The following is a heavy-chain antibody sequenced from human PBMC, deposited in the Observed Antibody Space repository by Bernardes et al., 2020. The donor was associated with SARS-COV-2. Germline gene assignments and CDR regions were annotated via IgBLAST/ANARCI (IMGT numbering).Heavy chain of an antibody. J-gene: IGHJ4*02. CDR3: ARVARMVQGVVINGPYYFDF. Sequence: SETLSLTCGVFGGPLTDYFWTWMRQPPGRGLEWIGELIPVETPTPNRSLMGRVFMSVDTSKNHFSLELTSVTAADTAVYYCARVARMVQGVVINGPYYFDFWGQGALVTVSS. CDR1: GGPLTDYF. V-gene: IGHV4-34*12. D-gene: IGHD3-10*01. CDR2: LIPVETP.